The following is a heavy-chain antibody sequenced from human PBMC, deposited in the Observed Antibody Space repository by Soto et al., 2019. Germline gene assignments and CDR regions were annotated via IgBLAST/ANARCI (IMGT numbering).Heavy chain of an antibody. CDR1: GYIFTKHW. Sequence: GESLKISCQGSGYIFTKHWIAWVRQKPGKGLEWIGIIDPVDSDDRYSPSFEGQVTISVDKSNNTAFLRWDKLKTSDTATYFCARRALDPSGNYYPYNWFDSWGQGTQATVSS. D-gene: IGHD3-22*01. V-gene: IGHV5-51*01. CDR3: ARRALDPSGNYYPYNWFDS. J-gene: IGHJ5*01. CDR2: IDPVDSDD.